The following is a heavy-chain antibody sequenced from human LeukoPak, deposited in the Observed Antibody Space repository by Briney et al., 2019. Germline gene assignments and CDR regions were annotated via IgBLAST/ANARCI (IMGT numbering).Heavy chain of an antibody. CDR2: IHYSGRT. CDR3: ARDLSGSPHY. CDR1: RGSISGFY. V-gene: IGHV4-59*01. Sequence: PSETLSLTCTVSRGSISGFYWTWIRQSPGKGLDGIGHIHYSGRTGYNPSLKSRVTISVDTSKNQFSLKLNSVTAADTAVYYCARDLSGSPHYWGQGTLVTVSS. D-gene: IGHD1-26*01. J-gene: IGHJ4*02.